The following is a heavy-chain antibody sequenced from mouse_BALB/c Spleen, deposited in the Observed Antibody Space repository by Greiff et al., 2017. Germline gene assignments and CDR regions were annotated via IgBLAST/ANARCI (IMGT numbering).Heavy chain of an antibody. CDR3: ARGDYYGSSIYAMDY. J-gene: IGHJ4*01. CDR1: GYTFTDYY. Sequence: QVQLQQSGAELARPGASVKLSCKASGYTFTDYYINWVEQRTGQGLEWIGEIYPGSGNTYYNEKFKGKATLTADKSSSTAYMQLSSLTSEDSAVYFCARGDYYGSSIYAMDYWGQGTSVTVSS. V-gene: IGHV1-77*01. D-gene: IGHD1-1*01. CDR2: IYPGSGNT.